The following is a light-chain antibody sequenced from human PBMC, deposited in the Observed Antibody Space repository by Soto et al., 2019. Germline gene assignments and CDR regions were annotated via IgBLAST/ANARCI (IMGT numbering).Light chain of an antibody. V-gene: IGKV1-39*01. J-gene: IGKJ3*01. CDR2: EAS. Sequence: DIQMTQSPSPLSASVGDRVDITCRTSQSVSSYLNWYQAKPGKAPKLLIYEASSLESGVPSRFSGSGSGTDFTLTISSLQPEDSATYYCQQSHSTPPFTFGPGTRVDI. CDR3: QQSHSTPPFT. CDR1: QSVSSY.